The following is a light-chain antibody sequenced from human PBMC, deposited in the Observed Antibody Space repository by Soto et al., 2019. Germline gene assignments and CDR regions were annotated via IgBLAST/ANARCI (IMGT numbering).Light chain of an antibody. CDR2: AAS. CDR1: QSISSY. V-gene: IGKV1-39*01. Sequence: DIQMTQSPSSLSASVGDRVTITCRASQSISSYLNWYQQKPGKAPKLLIYAASSLQSGVPSRFSGSGSGTDFTLTISSLQPEDFAVYYCQQYSDSPRTFGLGTKVEIK. CDR3: QQYSDSPRT. J-gene: IGKJ1*01.